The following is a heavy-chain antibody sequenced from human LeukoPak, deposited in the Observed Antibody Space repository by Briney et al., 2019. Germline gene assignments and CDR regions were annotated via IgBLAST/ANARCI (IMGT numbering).Heavy chain of an antibody. Sequence: GASVKVSCKASGYTFTSYYMHWVRQAPGQGLEWMGIINPSGGSTSYAQKFQGRVTMTRDTSTSTVYMELSSLRSEDTAVYYCARVGKQQLTQYYFDYWGQGTLVTVS. J-gene: IGHJ4*02. CDR1: GYTFTSYY. D-gene: IGHD6-13*01. V-gene: IGHV1-46*01. CDR2: INPSGGST. CDR3: ARVGKQQLTQYYFDY.